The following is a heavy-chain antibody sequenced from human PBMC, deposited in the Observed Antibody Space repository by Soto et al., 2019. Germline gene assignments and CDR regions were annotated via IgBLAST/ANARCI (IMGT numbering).Heavy chain of an antibody. CDR2: MYWDGDE. Sequence: QITLKESGPTLVNPTQTLTLTCIFSGFSLTTNGVGVAWIRQPAGKALEWLALMYWDGDERYSPFLKSRLTITKGTSENQVVLTLTNMDPVDTGTYYCAHKGGRGAGMDVWGQGTTVTVSS. V-gene: IGHV2-5*02. J-gene: IGHJ6*02. D-gene: IGHD2-15*01. CDR3: AHKGGRGAGMDV. CDR1: GFSLTTNGVG.